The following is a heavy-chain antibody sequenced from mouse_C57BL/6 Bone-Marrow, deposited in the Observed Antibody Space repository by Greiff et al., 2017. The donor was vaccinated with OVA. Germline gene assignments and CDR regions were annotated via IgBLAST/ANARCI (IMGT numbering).Heavy chain of an antibody. D-gene: IGHD2-4*01. J-gene: IGHJ3*01. CDR2: IYPGDGDT. Sequence: QVQLQQSGPELVKPGASVKISCKASGYAFSSSWMNWVKQRPGKGLEWIGRIYPGDGDTNYNGKFKGKATLTADKSSSTAYMQLSSLTSEDSAVYFCAPIYYDYDGRFADWGQGTLVTVSA. CDR3: APIYYDYDGRFAD. CDR1: GYAFSSSW. V-gene: IGHV1-82*01.